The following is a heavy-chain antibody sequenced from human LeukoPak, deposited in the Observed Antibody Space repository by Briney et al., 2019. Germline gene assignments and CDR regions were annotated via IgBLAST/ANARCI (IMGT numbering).Heavy chain of an antibody. CDR3: AKELVYDSGSNGLDV. CDR1: GFSFSSYW. CDR2: IKQDGSEK. V-gene: IGHV3-7*03. D-gene: IGHD3-10*01. J-gene: IGHJ6*02. Sequence: GGSLRLSCAASGFSFSSYWMSWVRQAPGKGLEWVANIKQDGSEKYYVDSVRGRFTISRDNAKNSLYLQMNSLRAEDTALYYCAKELVYDSGSNGLDVWGQGTTVTVSS.